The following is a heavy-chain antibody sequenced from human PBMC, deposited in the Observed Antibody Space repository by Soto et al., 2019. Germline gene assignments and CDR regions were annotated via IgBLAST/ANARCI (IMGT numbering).Heavy chain of an antibody. D-gene: IGHD3-16*02. V-gene: IGHV3-23*01. J-gene: IGHJ3*01. Sequence: EVQLMESGGGLVQPGGSLRLSCASSGFTLSMSAVNWVRQAPGKGLEWVSYISDSGDRTYYADSVKGRFTISRDRSKNTVSLQMDSLRAEDTAVYYCAKDRGIIVKAGDAFAVWGQGTKGTVSS. CDR2: ISDSGDRT. CDR3: AKDRGIIVKAGDAFAV. CDR1: GFTLSMSA.